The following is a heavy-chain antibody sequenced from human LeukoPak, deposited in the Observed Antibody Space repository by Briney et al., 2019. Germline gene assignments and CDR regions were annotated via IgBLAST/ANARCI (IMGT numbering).Heavy chain of an antibody. CDR1: GYTFTGYY. CDR2: INPNSGGT. CDR3: ARMKISEPQSFGVVINGDY. Sequence: ASVKVSCKASGYTFTGYYMHWVRQAPGQGLEWMGWINPNSGGTNYAQKFQGRVTMTRDTSISTAYMELSSLKSDDTAVYYCARMKISEPQSFGVVINGDYWGQGTLVTVSS. D-gene: IGHD3-3*01. V-gene: IGHV1-2*02. J-gene: IGHJ4*02.